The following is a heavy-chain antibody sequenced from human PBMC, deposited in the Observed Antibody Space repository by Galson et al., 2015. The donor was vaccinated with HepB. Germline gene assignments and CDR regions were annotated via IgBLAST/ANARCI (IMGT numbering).Heavy chain of an antibody. CDR3: ATGEAIKEYYNYMDV. V-gene: IGHV1-69-2*01. Sequence: SCKCSGYTFTDYYMHWVQQAPGKGLEWMGLVDPEDGETIYAEQFQSRVTITADTSTDTAYMQQSSLRSEDTAGYYCATGEAIKEYYNYMDVWGKGTPVTVSS. J-gene: IGHJ6*03. CDR1: GYTFTDYY. CDR2: VDPEDGET. D-gene: IGHD1-26*01.